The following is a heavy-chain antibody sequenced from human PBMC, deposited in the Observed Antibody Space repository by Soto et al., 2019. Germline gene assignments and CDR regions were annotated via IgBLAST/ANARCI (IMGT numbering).Heavy chain of an antibody. V-gene: IGHV2-5*02. Sequence: QITLKESGPTRVKPTQTLTLTCTFSGFSLTSRPMGVGWLRRPPGKALEWLVLIYWDVDKRYSPSLKNRLTITKDTSGNQVVLTMTNMDPLDTATYYCAHRLSGFNWNGGYFDYWGQGALVTVSS. CDR1: GFSLTSRPMG. J-gene: IGHJ4*02. CDR2: IYWDVDK. CDR3: AHRLSGFNWNGGYFDY. D-gene: IGHD1-1*01.